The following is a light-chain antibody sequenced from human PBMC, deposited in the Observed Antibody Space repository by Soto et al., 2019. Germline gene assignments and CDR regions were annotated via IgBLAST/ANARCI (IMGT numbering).Light chain of an antibody. CDR2: AAS. CDR1: QSVSDR. J-gene: IGKJ1*01. CDR3: QQYADWPKT. V-gene: IGKV3-15*01. Sequence: EIVLTQSPGTLSLSPGERVTLSCRASQSVSDRVVWYQQKSGQAPSLLIYAASTRAAGVPARFSGSGSGTEFTLTISSLQSEDFAVYFCQQYADWPKTFGQGTKVDIK.